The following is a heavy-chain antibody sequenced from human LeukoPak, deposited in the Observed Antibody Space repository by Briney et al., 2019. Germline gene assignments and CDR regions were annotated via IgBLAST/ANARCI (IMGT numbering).Heavy chain of an antibody. V-gene: IGHV3-21*01. J-gene: IGHJ3*02. CDR1: GFTFSSYS. D-gene: IGHD3-10*01. CDR3: ARTPPHGSGSYYDALDI. CDR2: ISSSSNYI. Sequence: PGGSLRLSCAASGFTFSSYSMNWVRQAPGKGLEWVSTISSSSNYIYYADSVKGRFTISRDNAKNSLYLQMNSLRAEDTAVYYCARTPPHGSGSYYDALDIWGQGTMVTVSS.